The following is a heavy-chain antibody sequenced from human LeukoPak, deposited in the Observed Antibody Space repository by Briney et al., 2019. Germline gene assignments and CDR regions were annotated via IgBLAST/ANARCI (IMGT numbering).Heavy chain of an antibody. D-gene: IGHD5-24*01. J-gene: IGHJ6*02. V-gene: IGHV3-74*01. CDR3: AKRDGYNNYFGMDV. CDR2: INSDGSTT. Sequence: GGSLRLSCAASGFTFSNYWMHWVRQAPGKGLVWVSLINSDGSTTSYADSVKGRFTISRDNSKNTLYLQMNSLRAEDTAVYYCAKRDGYNNYFGMDVWGQGTTVTVSS. CDR1: GFTFSNYW.